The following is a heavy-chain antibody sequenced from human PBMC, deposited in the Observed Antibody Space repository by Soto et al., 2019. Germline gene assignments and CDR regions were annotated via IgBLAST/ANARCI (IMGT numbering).Heavy chain of an antibody. CDR2: IKPDGSEK. CDR1: GFTFTRYW. D-gene: IGHD2-21*02. V-gene: IGHV3-7*03. CDR3: AGGDYNDKGGFDY. Sequence: GGSLRLSCADSGFTFTRYWMSWVRQAPVKGLEWVANIKPDGSEKYYVDSVKGRFTISRDNAKNSLYLQMNSLRAEDTAVYFCAGGDYNDKGGFDYWGQGTLVTGSS. J-gene: IGHJ4*02.